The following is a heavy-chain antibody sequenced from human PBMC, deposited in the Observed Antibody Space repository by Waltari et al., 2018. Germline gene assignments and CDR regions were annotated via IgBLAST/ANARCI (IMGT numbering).Heavy chain of an antibody. V-gene: IGHV4-38-2*01. CDR1: GYSISSGYY. Sequence: QVQLQESGPGLVKPSETLSLTCAVSGYSISSGYYWGWIRQPPGKGLEWIGSIYHSGSTYYNPSLKSRVTISVDTSKNQFSLKLSSVTAADTAVYYCARAPRIAARPAFDYWGQGTLVTVSS. D-gene: IGHD6-6*01. CDR3: ARAPRIAARPAFDY. CDR2: IYHSGST. J-gene: IGHJ4*02.